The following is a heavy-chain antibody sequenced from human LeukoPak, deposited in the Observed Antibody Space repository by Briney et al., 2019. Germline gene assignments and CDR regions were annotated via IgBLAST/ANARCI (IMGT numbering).Heavy chain of an antibody. J-gene: IGHJ6*03. V-gene: IGHV4-34*01. CDR2: INHSGST. CDR3: ARGYDSSGYLYYYYYMDV. D-gene: IGHD3-22*01. Sequence: SETLSLTCAVYGGSFSGYYWSWIRQPPGKGLEWIGEINHSGSTNYNPSLKSRVTISVDTSKNQFSLKLSSVTAADTAVYYCARGYDSSGYLYYYYYMDVWGKGTTVTVSS. CDR1: GGSFSGYY.